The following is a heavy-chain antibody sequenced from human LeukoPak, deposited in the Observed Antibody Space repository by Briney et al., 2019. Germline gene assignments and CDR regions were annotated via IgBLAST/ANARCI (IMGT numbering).Heavy chain of an antibody. D-gene: IGHD3-22*01. J-gene: IGHJ4*02. Sequence: GGSLRLSCAASGFTFSSYAMNWVRQTPGKGLEWVSAISGSGGSIHYADSVKGRFTISRDNSKSTLYLQMNSLRAEDTAVYYCASYITYYYDTSGHYFELWGQGTLVSVSS. CDR1: GFTFSSYA. CDR3: ASYITYYYDTSGHYFEL. CDR2: ISGSGGSI. V-gene: IGHV3-23*01.